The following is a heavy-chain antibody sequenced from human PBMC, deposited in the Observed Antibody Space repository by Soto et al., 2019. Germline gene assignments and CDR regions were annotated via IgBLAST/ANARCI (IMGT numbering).Heavy chain of an antibody. D-gene: IGHD4-17*01. CDR3: ASPPTTGNYYYYGMDV. CDR1: GGTFSSYA. Sequence: QVQLVQSGAEVKKPGSSVKVSCKASGGTFSSYAISWVRQASGQGLEWMGGIIPIFGTADYAQKFQGRVTITADESTSTAYMELSSLRSEDTAVYYCASPPTTGNYYYYGMDVWGQGTTVTVSS. V-gene: IGHV1-69*12. J-gene: IGHJ6*02. CDR2: IIPIFGTA.